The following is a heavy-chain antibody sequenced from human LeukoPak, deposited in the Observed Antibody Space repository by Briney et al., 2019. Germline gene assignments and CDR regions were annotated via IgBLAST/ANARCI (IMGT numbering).Heavy chain of an antibody. CDR2: IRYGGSNK. CDR1: GFTFSSYG. D-gene: IGHD1-26*01. V-gene: IGHV3-30*02. CDR3: AKVHMKWELRLSDY. Sequence: PGGSLRLSCAASGFTFSSYGMHWVRQAPGKGLEWVAFIRYGGSNKYYADSVKGRFTISRDNSKNTLYLQMNSLRAEDTAVYYCAKVHMKWELRLSDYWGQGTLVTVSS. J-gene: IGHJ4*02.